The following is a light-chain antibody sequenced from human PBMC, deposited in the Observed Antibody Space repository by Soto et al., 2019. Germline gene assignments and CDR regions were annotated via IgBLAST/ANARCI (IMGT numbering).Light chain of an antibody. CDR2: GAS. Sequence: ETATLSCTASQSVGNSLAWYQQTPGQAPRLLIYGASNRATGIPDRFSGSGSGTDFTLTISRLEPEDFAVYYCQQYGSSGTFGQGTKV. CDR3: QQYGSSGT. J-gene: IGKJ1*01. V-gene: IGKV3-20*01. CDR1: QSVGNS.